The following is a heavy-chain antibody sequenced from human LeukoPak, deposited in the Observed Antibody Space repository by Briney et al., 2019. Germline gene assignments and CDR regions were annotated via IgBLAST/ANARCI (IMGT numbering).Heavy chain of an antibody. D-gene: IGHD6-6*01. J-gene: IGHJ4*02. Sequence: SETLSLTCTVSGGSISSSSYYWGWIRQPPGKGLEWIGSIYYSGSTYYNPSLKSRVTISVDTSKNQFSLKLSSVTAADTAVYYCATQGIAARYPLYFDYWGQGTLVTVSS. V-gene: IGHV4-39*01. CDR3: ATQGIAARYPLYFDY. CDR1: GGSISSSSYY. CDR2: IYYSGST.